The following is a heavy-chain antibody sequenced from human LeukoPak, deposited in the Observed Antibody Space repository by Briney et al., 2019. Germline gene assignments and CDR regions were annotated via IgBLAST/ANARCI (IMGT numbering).Heavy chain of an antibody. V-gene: IGHV1-18*01. CDR1: GYTFTTYG. D-gene: IGHD3-22*01. CDR2: IKTYNGDT. J-gene: IGHJ3*02. CDR3: ARLDESSGYYTNAFDI. Sequence: ASVKVSCRASGYTFTTYGINWVRQAPGQGLEWMGWIKTYNGDTNSAQNLQDRIIMTTDTSTGTAYMELRSLRSDDTAVYYCARLDESSGYYTNAFDIWGQGTMVTVSS.